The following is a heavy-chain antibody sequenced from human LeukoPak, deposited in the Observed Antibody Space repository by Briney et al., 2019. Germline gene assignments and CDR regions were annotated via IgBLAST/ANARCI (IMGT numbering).Heavy chain of an antibody. V-gene: IGHV1-2*02. CDR3: ARDRADDGDP. Sequence: ASVKVSCKASGYTFTSYGISWVRQAPGQGLEWMGWINPNSGGTNYAQKFQGRVTMTRDTSISTAYMELSRLRSDDTAVYYCARDRADDGDPWGQGTLVTVSS. J-gene: IGHJ5*02. CDR1: GYTFTSYG. D-gene: IGHD3-10*01. CDR2: INPNSGGT.